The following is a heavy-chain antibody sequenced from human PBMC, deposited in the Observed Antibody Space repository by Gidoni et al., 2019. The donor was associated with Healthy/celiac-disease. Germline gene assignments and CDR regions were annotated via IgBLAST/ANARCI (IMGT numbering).Heavy chain of an antibody. CDR2: IKQDGSEK. J-gene: IGHJ6*02. D-gene: IGHD2-21*02. CDR3: ARDQVGLTSYYYYGMDV. V-gene: IGHV3-7*01. CDR1: GFTFSSYW. Sequence: EVQLVESGGGLVQPGGSLRLSCAASGFTFSSYWMSWVRQAPGKGLEWVANIKQDGSEKYYVDSVKGRFTISRDNAKNSLYLQMNSLRAEDTAVYYCARDQVGLTSYYYYGMDVWGQGTTVTVSS.